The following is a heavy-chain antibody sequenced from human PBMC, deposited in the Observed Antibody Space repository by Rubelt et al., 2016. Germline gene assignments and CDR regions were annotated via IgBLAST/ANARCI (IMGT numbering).Heavy chain of an antibody. D-gene: IGHD6-19*01. V-gene: IGHV1-2*02. Sequence: QVQLVQSGAEVKKPGASVKVSCKASGYTFTGYYMHWVRQAPGQGLEWMGWINPNSGGTNYAKKCEGRVTMTRDTVIRTAYMGLGGLRSDDTAVYYCARDLYKGPRWLVAYWGQGTLVTVSS. J-gene: IGHJ4*02. CDR3: ARDLYKGPRWLVAY. CDR2: INPNSGGT. CDR1: GYTFTGYY.